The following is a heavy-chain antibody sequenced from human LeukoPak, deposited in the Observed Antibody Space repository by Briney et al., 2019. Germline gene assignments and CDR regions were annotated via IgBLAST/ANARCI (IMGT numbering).Heavy chain of an antibody. D-gene: IGHD4-17*01. Sequence: PGGSLRLSCVASGFTVSSNYMSWVRQAPGKGLEWVSVVYSGGSTYYADSVKGRFTISRDNSKNTLYLQMNSLRAEDTAVYYCARRLRTVTRFSDYWGQGTLVTVSS. J-gene: IGHJ4*02. V-gene: IGHV3-53*01. CDR3: ARRLRTVTRFSDY. CDR1: GFTVSSNY. CDR2: VYSGGST.